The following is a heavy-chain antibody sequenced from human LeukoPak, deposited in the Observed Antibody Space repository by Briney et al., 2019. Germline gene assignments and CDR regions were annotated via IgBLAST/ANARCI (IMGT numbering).Heavy chain of an antibody. V-gene: IGHV3-23*01. Sequence: GGSLRLSCAASGFTFSSYAMSGVRQAPGKGLEWVSAISGSGGSTYYADSVKGRFTLSRDNSKNTLYLQMNSLRAEDTAVYYCAKIRPPGQWGNDYWGQGTLVTVSS. CDR2: ISGSGGST. D-gene: IGHD3-16*01. CDR3: AKIRPPGQWGNDY. CDR1: GFTFSSYA. J-gene: IGHJ4*02.